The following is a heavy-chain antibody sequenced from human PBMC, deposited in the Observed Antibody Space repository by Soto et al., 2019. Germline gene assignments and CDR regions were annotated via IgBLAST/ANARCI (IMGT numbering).Heavy chain of an antibody. J-gene: IGHJ5*02. V-gene: IGHV1-2*04. Sequence: QVQLVQSGAEVKKPGASVKVSCKSSGYVFTGYYMHWVRQAPGQGLEWLGWINPISGDTKYAQKFQGWVTMTRDTSSNTDYMELTRLRADDTAVYYGARDYGAAAGTSWNWCDPGGQGTLVTVSS. CDR1: GYVFTGYY. CDR3: ARDYGAAAGTSWNWCDP. CDR2: INPISGDT. D-gene: IGHD6-13*01.